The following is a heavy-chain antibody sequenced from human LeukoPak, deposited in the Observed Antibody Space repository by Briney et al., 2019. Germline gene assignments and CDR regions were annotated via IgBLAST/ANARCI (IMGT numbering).Heavy chain of an antibody. V-gene: IGHV4-59*01. CDR3: ASAYYDSSGYPVGY. J-gene: IGHJ4*02. CDR2: IYYSGST. CDR1: GGSISSYY. Sequence: SETLSLTCTVSGGSISSYYWSWIRQPPGKGLEWIGYIYYSGSTNYNPSLKSRVTISVDTSKNQFSLKLSSVTAADTAVYYCASAYYDSSGYPVGYWGQGTLVTVSS. D-gene: IGHD3-22*01.